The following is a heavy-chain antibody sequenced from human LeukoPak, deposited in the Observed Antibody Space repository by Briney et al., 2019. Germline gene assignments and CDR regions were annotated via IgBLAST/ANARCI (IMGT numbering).Heavy chain of an antibody. CDR1: GGSISSSSYY. Sequence: PSETLSLTCTVSGGSISSSSYYWGWIRQPPGKGLEWIGSIYYSGSTYYNPSLKSRVTISVDTSKNQFSLKLSSVTAADTAVYYCASGYCSGGSCYLNWLDPWGQGTLVTVSS. D-gene: IGHD2-15*01. J-gene: IGHJ5*02. V-gene: IGHV4-39*07. CDR2: IYYSGST. CDR3: ASGYCSGGSCYLNWLDP.